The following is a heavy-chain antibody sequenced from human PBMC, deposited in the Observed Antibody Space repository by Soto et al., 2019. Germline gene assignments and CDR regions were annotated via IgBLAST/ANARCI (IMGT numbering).Heavy chain of an antibody. CDR1: GYSFTSYW. Sequence: PGESLKISCKGSGYSFTSYWIGWVRQMPGKGLEWMGIIYPGDSDTRYSPSFQGQVTISADKSISTAYLQWSSLKASDTAMYYCARHPSSSLDAFDIWGQGTMVTVSS. J-gene: IGHJ3*02. D-gene: IGHD6-6*01. CDR3: ARHPSSSLDAFDI. V-gene: IGHV5-51*01. CDR2: IYPGDSDT.